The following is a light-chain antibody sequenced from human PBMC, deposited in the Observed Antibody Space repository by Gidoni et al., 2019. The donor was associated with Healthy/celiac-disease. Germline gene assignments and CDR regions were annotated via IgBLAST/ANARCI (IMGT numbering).Light chain of an antibody. CDR1: KLGDKY. CDR2: QDS. V-gene: IGLV3-1*01. J-gene: IGLJ2*01. CDR3: QAWDSSTGGV. Sequence: SYELTQPPSVSVSPGQTASITCSGDKLGDKYACWYQQKPAQSPGLVIYQDSKRPSGIPERFSGSNSGNTATLTISGTQAMDEADYYGQAWDSSTGGVFGGGTKLTVL.